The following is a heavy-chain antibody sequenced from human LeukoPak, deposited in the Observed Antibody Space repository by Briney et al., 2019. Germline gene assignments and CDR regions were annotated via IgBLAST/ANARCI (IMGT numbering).Heavy chain of an antibody. D-gene: IGHD3-9*01. Sequence: GGSLRLSCKASGFNFGDYSMTWVRQAPGKGLEWVGFVRSKTYGGTAEYAASVKGRFTMSRDDSKSIAYLQMNGLKIEDTAVYYCTREFFDLLTGNFNYFDYWGQGNLVAVSS. J-gene: IGHJ4*02. CDR3: TREFFDLLTGNFNYFDY. CDR1: GFNFGDYS. V-gene: IGHV3-49*04. CDR2: VRSKTYGGTA.